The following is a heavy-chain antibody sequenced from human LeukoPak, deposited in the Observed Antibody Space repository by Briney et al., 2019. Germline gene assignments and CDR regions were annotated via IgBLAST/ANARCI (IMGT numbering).Heavy chain of an antibody. D-gene: IGHD2-2*01. CDR1: GFTFSSYG. V-gene: IGHV3-23*01. CDR2: ISGSGGST. J-gene: IGHJ4*02. Sequence: PGGTLRLSCAASGFTFSSYGMSWVRQAPGKGLEWVSAISGSGGSTYYADSVKGRFTISRDNSKNTLYLQMNSLRAEDTAVYYCAKDFLVVVPAYFDYWGQGTLVTVSS. CDR3: AKDFLVVVPAYFDY.